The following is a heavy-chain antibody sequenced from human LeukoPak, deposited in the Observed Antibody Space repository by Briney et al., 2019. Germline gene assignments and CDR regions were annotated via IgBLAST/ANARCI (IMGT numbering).Heavy chain of an antibody. V-gene: IGHV3-30-3*01. J-gene: IGHJ4*02. Sequence: PGGSLRLSCAASGFTFSSCAMSWVRQAPGKGLEWVAVISYDGSNKYYADFVKGRFTISRDNSKNTLYLQMNSLRAEDTAVYYCAREQNVVVVDWGQGTLVTVSS. CDR1: GFTFSSCA. D-gene: IGHD2-15*01. CDR3: AREQNVVVVD. CDR2: ISYDGSNK.